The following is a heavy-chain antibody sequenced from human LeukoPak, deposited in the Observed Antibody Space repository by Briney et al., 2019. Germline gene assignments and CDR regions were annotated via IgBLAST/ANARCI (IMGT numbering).Heavy chain of an antibody. D-gene: IGHD4-17*01. CDR1: GYTLTELS. J-gene: IGHJ4*02. V-gene: IGHV1-24*01. Sequence: ASVKVSCTVSGYTLTELSMHWVRQAPGKGLEWMGGFDPEDGETIYAQKFQGRVTMTEDTSTDTAYMELSSLRSEDTAVYYCATTHTRSNTVTEPLILWGQGTLVTVSS. CDR3: ATTHTRSNTVTEPLIL. CDR2: FDPEDGET.